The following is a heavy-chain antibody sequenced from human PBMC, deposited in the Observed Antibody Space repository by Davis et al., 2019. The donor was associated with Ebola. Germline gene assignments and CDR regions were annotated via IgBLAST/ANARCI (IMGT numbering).Heavy chain of an antibody. D-gene: IGHD2-2*01. CDR2: ISGSGGST. CDR3: AKGEDCSSTSCFYYYYYGMDV. CDR1: GFTFSSYE. Sequence: GGSLRLSCAASGFTFSSYEMSWVRQAPGKGLEWVSAISGSGGSTYYADSVKGRFTISRDNSKNTLYLQMNSLRAEDTAVYYCAKGEDCSSTSCFYYYYYGMDVWGQGTTVTVSS. V-gene: IGHV3-23*01. J-gene: IGHJ6*02.